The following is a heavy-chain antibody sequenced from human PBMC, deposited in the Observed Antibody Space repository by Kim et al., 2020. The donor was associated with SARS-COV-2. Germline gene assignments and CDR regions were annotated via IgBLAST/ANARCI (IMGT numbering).Heavy chain of an antibody. Sequence: YADSMKGRFTISRDNSKNTLYLQMNSLRAEDTAVYDCAKEGRGWYFDLWGRGTLVTVSS. J-gene: IGHJ2*01. V-gene: IGHV3-23*01. CDR3: AKEGRGWYFDL.